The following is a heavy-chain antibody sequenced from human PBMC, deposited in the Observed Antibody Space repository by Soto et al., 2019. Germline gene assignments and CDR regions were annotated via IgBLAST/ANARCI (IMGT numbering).Heavy chain of an antibody. Sequence: GESLKISCKRSGYSFTSYWIGWVRQMPGKSLEWMGIIYPGDSDTRYSPSFQGQVTISADKSISTAYLQWSSLKASDTAMYYCARLPFTAMVRGPRAEYFQHWGQGTLVTVSS. CDR3: ARLPFTAMVRGPRAEYFQH. CDR1: GYSFTSYW. CDR2: IYPGDSDT. D-gene: IGHD3-10*01. V-gene: IGHV5-51*01. J-gene: IGHJ1*01.